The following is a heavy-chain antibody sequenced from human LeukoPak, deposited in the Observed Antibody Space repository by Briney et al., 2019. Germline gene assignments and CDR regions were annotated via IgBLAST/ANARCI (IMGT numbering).Heavy chain of an antibody. D-gene: IGHD3-3*01. V-gene: IGHV4-38-2*02. Sequence: SETLSLTCTVSGYSLSSGYFWGWIRQPPGKGLEWIGIIHSGESPYYSPSLESRITLSIDTSMNQFSLKLNSVTAADTAVYYCARVPITIYYYMDVWGKGTTVTVSS. CDR3: ARVPITIYYYMDV. CDR2: IHSGESP. J-gene: IGHJ6*03. CDR1: GYSLSSGYF.